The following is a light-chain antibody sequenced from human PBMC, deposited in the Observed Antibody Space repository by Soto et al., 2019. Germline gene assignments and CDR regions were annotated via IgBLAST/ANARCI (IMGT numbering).Light chain of an antibody. CDR3: SSYTSSNTAI. V-gene: IGLV2-14*03. J-gene: IGLJ2*01. CDR2: DVS. CDR1: SGDIGTYNY. Sequence: QSALTQPASVSGSPGQSITVSCTGTSGDIGTYNYVSWYKQHPDKAPKLIIYDVSNRPSGVSNRFSGSKSGNTASLTISGLQAEDEAHYYCSSYTSSNTAIFGGGTKLTVL.